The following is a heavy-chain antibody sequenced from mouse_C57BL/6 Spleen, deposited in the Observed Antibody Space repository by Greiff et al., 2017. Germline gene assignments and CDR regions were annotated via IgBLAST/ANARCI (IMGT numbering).Heavy chain of an antibody. Sequence: VQLQQSGPVLVKPGPSVKISCKASGFTFTDYYMHWVKQSHGTSLEWIGLVYPYNGGTSYNQKFKGKVTLTVDPSSSTVYMELNSLTSEDSAVCYWARWGDSYDGGFAYWGQGTLVTVSA. V-gene: IGHV1-36*01. CDR3: ARWGDSYDGGFAY. CDR1: GFTFTDYY. D-gene: IGHD2-12*01. CDR2: VYPYNGGT. J-gene: IGHJ3*01.